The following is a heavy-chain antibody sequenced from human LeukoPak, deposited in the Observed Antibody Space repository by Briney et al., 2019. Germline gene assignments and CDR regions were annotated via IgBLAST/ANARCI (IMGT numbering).Heavy chain of an antibody. J-gene: IGHJ4*02. Sequence: SETLSLTCAVYGGSFRCYYWSWIRQTPGKGLEWIGEINHSGSTNYNPSLKSRVTMSIDTSKKQFSLKLRSVTAADSGVYYCASTYYFDYWGQGTLVTVSS. CDR1: GGSFRCYY. CDR2: INHSGST. CDR3: ASTYYFDY. V-gene: IGHV4-34*01.